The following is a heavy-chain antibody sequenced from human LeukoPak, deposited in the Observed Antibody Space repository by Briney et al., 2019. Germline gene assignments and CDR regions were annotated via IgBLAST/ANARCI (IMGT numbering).Heavy chain of an antibody. J-gene: IGHJ4*02. CDR3: ARLYCSSTSCYTGIDY. Sequence: PSETLSLTCAVSGYSISSGYYWGWIRQPPGKVQEWIGSIYHSGSTYYNPSLKSRVTISVDTSKNQFSLKLSSVTAADAAVYYCARLYCSSTSCYTGIDYWGQGTLVTVSS. D-gene: IGHD2-2*02. V-gene: IGHV4-38-2*01. CDR1: GYSISSGYY. CDR2: IYHSGST.